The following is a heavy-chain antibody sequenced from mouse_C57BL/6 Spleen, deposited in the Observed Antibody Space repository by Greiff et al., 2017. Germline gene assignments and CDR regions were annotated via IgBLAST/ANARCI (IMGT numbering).Heavy chain of an antibody. CDR3: ARAEIYDGYYRDS. V-gene: IGHV1-12*01. J-gene: IGHJ2*01. Sequence: ESGAGLVRPGASLKMSCKASGYTFTSYNMHWVQQTPRQGLEWIGAIYPGNGDTSYTHMFTGQATLTGDKSSSTAYMQLSSLTSEDSAVYFCARAEIYDGYYRDSWGQGTTLTVSS. CDR2: IYPGNGDT. CDR1: GYTFTSYN. D-gene: IGHD2-3*01.